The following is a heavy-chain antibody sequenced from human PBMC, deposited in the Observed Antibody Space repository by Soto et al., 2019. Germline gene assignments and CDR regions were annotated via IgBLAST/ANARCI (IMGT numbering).Heavy chain of an antibody. D-gene: IGHD1-26*01. CDR1: GVSISSNNW. V-gene: IGHV4-4*03. CDR2: IFQSGST. J-gene: IGHJ4*02. Sequence: PETLSLTCAFSGVSISSNNWWSWVRQPPGKGLEWIGEIFQSGSTNYNPSLKTRVTISVDKSKNQFSLKLSSVTAADTAVYYCARVFSGSYSDYWGQGTLVTVSS. CDR3: ARVFSGSYSDY.